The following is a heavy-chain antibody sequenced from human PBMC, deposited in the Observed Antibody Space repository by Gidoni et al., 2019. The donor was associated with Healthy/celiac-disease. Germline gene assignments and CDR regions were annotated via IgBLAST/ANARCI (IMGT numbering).Heavy chain of an antibody. Sequence: EVQLLESGGGLVQPGGSLRLSCAASGFTFSSYAMSWVRPAPGKGLEWVSAIIGSGGSTYYADSVKGRFTISRDNSKNTLYLQMNSLRAEDTAVYYCANIRSSSGWYGGVLNYWGQGTLVTVSS. V-gene: IGHV3-23*01. CDR1: GFTFSSYA. CDR3: ANIRSSSGWYGGVLNY. D-gene: IGHD6-19*01. J-gene: IGHJ4*02. CDR2: IIGSGGST.